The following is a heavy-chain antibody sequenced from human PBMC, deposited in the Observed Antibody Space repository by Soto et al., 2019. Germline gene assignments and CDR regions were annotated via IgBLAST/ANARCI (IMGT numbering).Heavy chain of an antibody. Sequence: EVQLLESGGGLVQPGGSLRLSCAASGFTFRNYVMSWVRQAPGKGLEWVSTISDSGGSTNYADSVKGRFTISRDKSKNTLYLQMNSLRVEETAKYYCGKEGGEYYYYGMDVWGQGTTVTVSS. CDR2: ISDSGGST. CDR3: GKEGGEYYYYGMDV. CDR1: GFTFRNYV. V-gene: IGHV3-23*01. D-gene: IGHD3-16*01. J-gene: IGHJ6*02.